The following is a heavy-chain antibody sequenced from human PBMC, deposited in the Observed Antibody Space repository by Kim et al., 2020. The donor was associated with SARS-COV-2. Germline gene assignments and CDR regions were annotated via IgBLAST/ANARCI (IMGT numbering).Heavy chain of an antibody. V-gene: IGHV1-8*01. J-gene: IGHJ1*01. Sequence: GYAPTLQGRVTMTRSTSISAAYMELSSLKSEDTAVYYCARGPPANQCFQHWGQGTLVTVSS. CDR3: ARGPPANQCFQH.